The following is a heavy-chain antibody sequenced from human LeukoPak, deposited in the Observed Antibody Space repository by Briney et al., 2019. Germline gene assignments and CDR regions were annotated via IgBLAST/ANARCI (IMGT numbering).Heavy chain of an antibody. D-gene: IGHD5-18*01. CDR2: IYSSGST. CDR1: GGSINSFY. Sequence: PSETLSLTCTVSGGSINSFYWGWIRQPPGKGLECIGYIYSSGSTNYNPSLKSRVTISVDTSKNQFSLKLNSVTAADTAVYYCARDIDKTAMVFKSFDNWGQGTLVTVSS. CDR3: ARDIDKTAMVFKSFDN. J-gene: IGHJ4*02. V-gene: IGHV4-4*08.